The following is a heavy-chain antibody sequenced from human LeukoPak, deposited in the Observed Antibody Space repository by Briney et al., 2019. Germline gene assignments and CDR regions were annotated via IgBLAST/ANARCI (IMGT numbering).Heavy chain of an antibody. V-gene: IGHV3-23*01. CDR1: GFTFRNYA. CDR3: ARTPYCSSTSCSYFDY. Sequence: PGGSLRLSCAASGFTFRNYAMSWVRQAPGKGLEWVSVISHNGDITRYADSVKGRFTISRDNAKNSLYLQMNSLRAEDTAVYYCARTPYCSSTSCSYFDYWGQGTLVTVSS. D-gene: IGHD2-2*01. CDR2: ISHNGDIT. J-gene: IGHJ4*02.